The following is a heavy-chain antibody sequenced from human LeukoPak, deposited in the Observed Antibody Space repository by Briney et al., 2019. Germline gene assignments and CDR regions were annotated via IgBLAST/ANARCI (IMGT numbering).Heavy chain of an antibody. CDR3: AKPYYDILTGSDYFDY. CDR2: ISGSGGST. V-gene: IGHV3-23*01. D-gene: IGHD3-9*01. Sequence: GGSLRLSCAASGFTFSSYAMSWVRQAPGKGLEWVSAISGSGGSTYYADSVKGRFTISRDNSKNTLYLQMNSLRAEDTAVYYCAKPYYDILTGSDYFDYWGQGTLVTVSS. J-gene: IGHJ4*02. CDR1: GFTFSSYA.